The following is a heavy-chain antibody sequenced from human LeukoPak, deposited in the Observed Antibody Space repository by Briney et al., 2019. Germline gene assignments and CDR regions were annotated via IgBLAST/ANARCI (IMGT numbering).Heavy chain of an antibody. D-gene: IGHD6-19*01. CDR2: FDPEDGET. CDR1: GYTLTELS. V-gene: IGHV1-24*01. CDR3: ATHPIAVAGTNFDY. J-gene: IGHJ4*02. Sequence: ASVKVSCKVSGYTLTELSMHWVRQAPGKGLEWMGGFDPEDGETIYAQKFQGRVTMTEDTSTDTAYMELSSLRSEDTAVYYCATHPIAVAGTNFDYWGQGTLVTVSS.